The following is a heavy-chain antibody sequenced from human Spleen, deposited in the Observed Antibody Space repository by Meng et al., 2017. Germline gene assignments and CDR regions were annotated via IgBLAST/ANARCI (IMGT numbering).Heavy chain of an antibody. CDR3: ARGPTTMAHDFDY. CDR1: GGSFSDYY. D-gene: IGHD4-11*01. Sequence: VQFRQWGAGLLKPSETLSLTCVVSGGSFSDYYGSWIRQPPGKGLEWIGEINHSGSTNYNPSLESRATISVDTSQNNLSLKLSSVTAADSAVYYCARGPTTMAHDFDYWGQGTLVTVSS. CDR2: INHSGST. V-gene: IGHV4-34*01. J-gene: IGHJ4*02.